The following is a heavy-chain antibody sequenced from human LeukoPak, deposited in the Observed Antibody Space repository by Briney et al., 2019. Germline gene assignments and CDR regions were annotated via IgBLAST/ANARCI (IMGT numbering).Heavy chain of an antibody. J-gene: IGHJ4*02. CDR3: ARAPGLGSG. CDR1: GGSFSGYY. CDR2: INHSGST. V-gene: IGHV4-34*01. D-gene: IGHD6-25*01. Sequence: SETLSLTCAVYGGSFSGYYWSWIRQPPGKGLEWIGEINHSGSTNYNPSLKSRVTISVDTSKNQFSLKLSSVTAADTAVYYCARAPGLGSGWGQGTLVTVSS.